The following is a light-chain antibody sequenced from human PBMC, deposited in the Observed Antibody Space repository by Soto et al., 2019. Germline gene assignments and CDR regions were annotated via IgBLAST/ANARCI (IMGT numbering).Light chain of an antibody. CDR1: QSVSTD. Sequence: LPCRASQSVSTDLAWYQQKPGQAPRLLIYDASNRATGIPVRFSGSGSGTEFTLTISSLQSEDVATYYCQKHNTAPWTFGQGTKVDIK. CDR3: QKHNTAPWT. CDR2: DAS. J-gene: IGKJ1*01. V-gene: IGKV3-15*01.